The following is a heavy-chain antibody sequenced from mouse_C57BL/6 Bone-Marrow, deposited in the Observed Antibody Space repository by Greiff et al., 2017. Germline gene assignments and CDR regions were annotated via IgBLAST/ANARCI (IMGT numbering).Heavy chain of an antibody. Sequence: EVQLVESGGGLVKPGGSLKLSCAASGFTFSSYAMSWVRQTPEKRLEWVATISDGGSYTYYPDNVQGRFTISRDNAKNNLYLQMSHLKSEDTAMYYCARGCEMDYGDQGPSVTVSA. CDR1: GFTFSSYA. CDR3: ARGCEMDY. CDR2: ISDGGSYT. V-gene: IGHV5-4*01. J-gene: IGHJ4*01.